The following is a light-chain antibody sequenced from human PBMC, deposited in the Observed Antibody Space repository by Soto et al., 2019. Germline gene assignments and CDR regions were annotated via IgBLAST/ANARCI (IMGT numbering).Light chain of an antibody. Sequence: DVQMTQSPSTLSASVGDRVTITCRATQSISSWLAWYQQKPGKAPKLLIHKESSLDSRVPSRFSGSGSGTEFTLTISSLPPDDFGIYYCQQDNSYWTFGQGTKVEIK. V-gene: IGKV1-5*03. CDR2: KES. CDR1: QSISSW. J-gene: IGKJ1*01. CDR3: QQDNSYWT.